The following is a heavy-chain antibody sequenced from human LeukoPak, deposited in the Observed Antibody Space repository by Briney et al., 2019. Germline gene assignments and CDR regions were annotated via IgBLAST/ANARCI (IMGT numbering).Heavy chain of an antibody. V-gene: IGHV4-31*03. D-gene: IGHD3-22*01. J-gene: IGHJ1*01. CDR1: GGSISSGGYY. Sequence: SQTLFLTCTVSGGSISSGGYYWTWSRQHPGKGLEWFGYVFYSGTTYYSPSLKSRVTMSVDTSKNQFSLKLSSVTAADTAVYYCASLWPFYSDSSAYYFVHWGQGTPVTVSS. CDR2: VFYSGTT. CDR3: ASLWPFYSDSSAYYFVH.